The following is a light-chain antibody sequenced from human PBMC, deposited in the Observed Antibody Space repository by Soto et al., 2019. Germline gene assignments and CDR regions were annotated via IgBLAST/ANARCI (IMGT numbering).Light chain of an antibody. Sequence: QSALTQPASVSGSPGQSITISCTGTSSDVGGYNYVSWYQQHPGKAPNLMIYEVSNRPSGVSNRFSGSKSGNTASLTISGLQADDEAGDYCSSYTSSSIDYVLGTGTKLTVL. CDR2: EVS. J-gene: IGLJ1*01. CDR1: SSDVGGYNY. V-gene: IGLV2-14*01. CDR3: SSYTSSSIDYV.